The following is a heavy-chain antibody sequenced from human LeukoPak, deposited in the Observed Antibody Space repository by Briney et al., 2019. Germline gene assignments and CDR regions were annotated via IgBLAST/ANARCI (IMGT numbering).Heavy chain of an antibody. CDR1: GYTFTGYY. D-gene: IGHD4-17*01. CDR3: ATEAPTVTNPDY. J-gene: IGHJ4*02. Sequence: ASVKVSRKASGYTFTGYYMRWVRQAPGQGLEWMGRINPNSGGTNYAQKFQGRVTMTRDTSISTAYMELSRLRSDDTAVYYCATEAPTVTNPDYWGQGTLVTVSS. CDR2: INPNSGGT. V-gene: IGHV1-2*06.